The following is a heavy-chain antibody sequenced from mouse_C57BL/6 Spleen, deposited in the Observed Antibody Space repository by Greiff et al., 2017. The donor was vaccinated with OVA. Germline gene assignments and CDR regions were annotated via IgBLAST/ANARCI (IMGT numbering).Heavy chain of an antibody. CDR3: ARLTTVVEDFDV. D-gene: IGHD1-1*01. Sequence: VQLQQSGPELVKPGASVKISCKASGYAFSSSWMNWVKQRPGKGLEWIGRIYPGDGDTNYNGKFKGKATLTADKSSSTAYMQLSSLTSEDSAVYFCARLTTVVEDFDVWGTGTTVTVSS. CDR1: GYAFSSSW. J-gene: IGHJ1*03. CDR2: IYPGDGDT. V-gene: IGHV1-82*01.